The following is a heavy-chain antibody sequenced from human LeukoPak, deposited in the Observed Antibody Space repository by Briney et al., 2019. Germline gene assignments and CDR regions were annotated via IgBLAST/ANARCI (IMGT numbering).Heavy chain of an antibody. V-gene: IGHV3-30*04. J-gene: IGHJ4*02. CDR2: ISYDVSNK. Sequence: GRSLRLSCAASGFTFSSYTMHWVRQAPGKGLEWVAAISYDVSNKYYADSVKGRFTISRDNSKNTVYLQMNSLRAEDTAVYYCARDVGIPYGSGFDYWGQGTLVTVSS. CDR3: ARDVGIPYGSGFDY. D-gene: IGHD3-10*01. CDR1: GFTFSSYT.